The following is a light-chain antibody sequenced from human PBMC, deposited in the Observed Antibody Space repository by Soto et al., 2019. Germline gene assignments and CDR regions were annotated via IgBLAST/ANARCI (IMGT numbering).Light chain of an antibody. CDR1: HSVTTR. V-gene: IGKV3-20*01. Sequence: EIVWTQSPDTLSLSPGGRATLSCRASHSVTTRLAWYQQKPGQPPRLLISCASVRASGVPVRISGSGSGTEFNLTISRLETEEFALYYGQKYGGSPITFGLGTRLEVK. CDR2: CAS. J-gene: IGKJ5*01. CDR3: QKYGGSPIT.